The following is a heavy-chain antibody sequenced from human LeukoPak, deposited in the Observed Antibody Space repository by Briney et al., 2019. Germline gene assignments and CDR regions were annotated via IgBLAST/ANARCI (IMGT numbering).Heavy chain of an antibody. CDR3: VTAHDRPHNGLDH. J-gene: IGHJ4*02. CDR2: ILSDGSKE. CDR1: GFTFSSYG. Sequence: GGSLRLSCAASGFTFSSYGMHWVRQAPGKGLECVAVILSDGSKEFYTDSVKGGFTISRDNSKHTLYLQMNRLRAEDTAAYYCVTAHDRPHNGLDHWGQGTLVTVSS. D-gene: IGHD1-14*01. V-gene: IGHV3-33*01.